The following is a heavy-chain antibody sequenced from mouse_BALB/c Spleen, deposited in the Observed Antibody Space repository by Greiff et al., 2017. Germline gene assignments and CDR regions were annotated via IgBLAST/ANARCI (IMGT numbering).Heavy chain of an antibody. D-gene: IGHD2-1*01. J-gene: IGHJ3*01. CDR3: ARGNGNYVWFAY. CDR1: GYSITSDYA. CDR2: ISYSGSS. V-gene: IGHV3-2*02. Sequence: EVRLQQSGPGLVKPSQSLSLTCTVTGYSITSDYAWNWIRQFPGNKLEWMGYISYSGSSSYNPSLKSRISITRDTSKNQFFLQLNSVTTEDTATYYCARGNGNYVWFAYWGQGTLVTVSA.